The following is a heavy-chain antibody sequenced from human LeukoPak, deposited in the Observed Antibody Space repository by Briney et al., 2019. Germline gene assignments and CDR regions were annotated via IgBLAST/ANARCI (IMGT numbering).Heavy chain of an antibody. V-gene: IGHV4-34*01. CDR2: INHSGST. D-gene: IGHD1-1*01. J-gene: IGHJ3*02. CDR1: GGSFSGYY. Sequence: PSETLSLTCAVYGGSFSGYYWSWIRQPPGKGLEWIGEINHSGSTNYNPSLKSRVTISVDTSKNQFSLKLSSVTAADTAVYYCTRAPDDLLHGRAFDIWGQGTTVTVSS. CDR3: TRAPDDLLHGRAFDI.